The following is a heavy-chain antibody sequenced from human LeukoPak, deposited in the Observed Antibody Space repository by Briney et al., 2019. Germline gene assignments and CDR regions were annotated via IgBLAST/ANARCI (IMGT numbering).Heavy chain of an antibody. CDR1: GYSISSGYY. D-gene: IGHD4-17*01. J-gene: IGHJ4*02. CDR3: ALTTMTTGEFDY. CDR2: IYHSGST. Sequence: PSETLSLTCAVSGYSISSGYYWGWIRQPPGKGVEWIGSIYHSGSTYYNPSLKSRVTISVDTSKNQFSLKLSSVTAADTAVYYCALTTMTTGEFDYWGQGTLVTVSS. V-gene: IGHV4-38-2*01.